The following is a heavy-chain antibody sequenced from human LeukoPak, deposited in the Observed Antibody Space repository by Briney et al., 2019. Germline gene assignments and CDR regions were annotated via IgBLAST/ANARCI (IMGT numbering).Heavy chain of an antibody. CDR2: ISAYNGNT. CDR3: VRSGAVAGSRGYYYFYYYMDV. CDR1: GYTFTGYY. D-gene: IGHD6-19*01. J-gene: IGHJ6*03. V-gene: IGHV1-2*02. Sequence: EASVKVSCKASGYTFTGYYMHWVRQAPGQGLEWMGWISAYNGNTNYAQKLQGRVTMTTDTSINTAYMELSRLRGDDTAVYYCVRSGAVAGSRGYYYFYYYMDVWAKGTTVTISS.